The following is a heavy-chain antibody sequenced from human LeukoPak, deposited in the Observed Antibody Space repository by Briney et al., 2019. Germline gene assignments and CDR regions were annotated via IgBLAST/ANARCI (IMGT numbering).Heavy chain of an antibody. CDR3: ARGGGFYVY. J-gene: IGHJ4*02. Sequence: GGSLRLSCAASGFTFSNYWMSWVRQAPGKGLEWLANIKQDGSEKYYVDSVKGRFTISRDNAKNSLYLQVNSLRAEDTAVYYCARGGGFYVYWGQGTLVTVSS. CDR1: GFTFSNYW. CDR2: IKQDGSEK. D-gene: IGHD1-26*01. V-gene: IGHV3-7*04.